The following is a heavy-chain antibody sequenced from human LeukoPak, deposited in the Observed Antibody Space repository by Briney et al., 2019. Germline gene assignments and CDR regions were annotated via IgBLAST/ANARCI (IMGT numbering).Heavy chain of an antibody. D-gene: IGHD3-22*01. J-gene: IGHJ3*02. CDR1: GFKFSSYS. Sequence: GGCLRLSCAASGFKFSSYSMNSVRQAPGKGLGWDSYISSSSSSIYYADSVKGRFTISRDNAKNSLYLQMNSLRDEDTALYYCAREPRYDSYAFDMWGQGTMVTVSS. CDR3: AREPRYDSYAFDM. CDR2: ISSSSSSI. V-gene: IGHV3-48*02.